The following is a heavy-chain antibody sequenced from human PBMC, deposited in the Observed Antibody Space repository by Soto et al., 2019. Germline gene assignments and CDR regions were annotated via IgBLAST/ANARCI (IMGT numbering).Heavy chain of an antibody. CDR1: GFTFSSYG. J-gene: IGHJ4*02. CDR3: AKGASYDFWSGYYFDY. Sequence: GGSLRLSCAASGFTFSSYGMHWVRQAPGKGLEWVAVISYDGSNKYYADSVKGRFTISRDNSKNTLYLQMNSLRAEDTAVYYCAKGASYDFWSGYYFDYWGQGTLVTVSS. V-gene: IGHV3-30*18. D-gene: IGHD3-3*01. CDR2: ISYDGSNK.